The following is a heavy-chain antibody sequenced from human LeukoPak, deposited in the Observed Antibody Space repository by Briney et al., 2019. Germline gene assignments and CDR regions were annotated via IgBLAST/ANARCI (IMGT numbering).Heavy chain of an antibody. D-gene: IGHD6-13*01. Sequence: GGSLRLSCAASGFTFNYYWLTCVRQAPGKGLEWVANIQQEGSEKYYVDSVKGRFIISRDNAKNSLYLQMNSLRAEDTAVYYCAKAQYSSSWYGPRADWGQGTLVTVSS. V-gene: IGHV3-7*01. J-gene: IGHJ4*02. CDR3: AKAQYSSSWYGPRAD. CDR2: IQQEGSEK. CDR1: GFTFNYYW.